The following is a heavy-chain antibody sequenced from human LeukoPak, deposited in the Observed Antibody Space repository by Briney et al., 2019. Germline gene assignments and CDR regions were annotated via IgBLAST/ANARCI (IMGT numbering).Heavy chain of an antibody. J-gene: IGHJ5*02. CDR2: IRYDGSNK. Sequence: GGSLRLSCAASGFTLSSYGMHWVRQAPGKGLEWVAFIRYDGSNKYYADSVKGRFTISRDNSKNTLYLQMNSLRAEDTAVYYCAKEKWFGELSPFDPWGQGTLVTVPS. CDR3: AKEKWFGELSPFDP. V-gene: IGHV3-30*02. D-gene: IGHD3-10*01. CDR1: GFTLSSYG.